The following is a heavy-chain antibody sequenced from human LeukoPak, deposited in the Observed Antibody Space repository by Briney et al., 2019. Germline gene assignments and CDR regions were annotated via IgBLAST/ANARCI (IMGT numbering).Heavy chain of an antibody. CDR3: ARLPTGFPNWFDT. CDR2: IHNGGQT. D-gene: IGHD3-9*01. J-gene: IGHJ5*02. V-gene: IGHV4-39*01. CDR1: GGSVDH. Sequence: SAALSLTCTASGGSVDHWAWVRQSPEKGLEWIAAIHNGGQTDYNPSFVSRVTISVDTSKNQFSLKLTSLTATDTAVYYCARLPTGFPNWFDTWGQGILVTVSS.